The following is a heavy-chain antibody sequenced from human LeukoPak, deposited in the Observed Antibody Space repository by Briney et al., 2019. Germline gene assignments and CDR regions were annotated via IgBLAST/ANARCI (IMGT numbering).Heavy chain of an antibody. CDR3: ARGGSLGY. J-gene: IGHJ4*02. CDR1: GFTFSSYE. D-gene: IGHD6-19*01. Sequence: GGSLRLSCAASGFTFSSYEMNWVRQAPGKGLEWVSKISSSGSAIYYADSVKGRFTISRDNAKSTLYPQMNSLRVEDTAVYYCARGGSLGYWGQGTLVTVSS. V-gene: IGHV3-48*03. CDR2: ISSSGSAI.